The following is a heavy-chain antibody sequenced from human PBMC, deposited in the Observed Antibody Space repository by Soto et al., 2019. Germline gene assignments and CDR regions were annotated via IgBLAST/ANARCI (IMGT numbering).Heavy chain of an antibody. CDR1: GVIFSSYA. J-gene: IGHJ4*02. CDR2: ISGSGRTT. V-gene: IGHV3-23*01. D-gene: IGHD6-13*01. Sequence: EVQLLESGGGFVQPGGSLRLSCAASGVIFSSYAMSWVRQAPGKGLEWVSTISGSGRTTYYSDSVKGRFTISRDNSKNTLYVQMNSLRVEDTAVYYCAKDLSGIAAAATFDYWGQGTLVTVSS. CDR3: AKDLSGIAAAATFDY.